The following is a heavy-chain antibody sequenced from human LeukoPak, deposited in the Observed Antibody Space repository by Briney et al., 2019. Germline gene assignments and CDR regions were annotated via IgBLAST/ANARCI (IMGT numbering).Heavy chain of an antibody. CDR1: GGSISSYY. CDR2: IYYSGST. D-gene: IGHD5-18*01. CDR3: TSVDTAMVANY. V-gene: IGHV4-59*01. J-gene: IGHJ4*02. Sequence: SSETLSLTCTVSGGSISSYYWSWIRQPPGKGLEWIGYIYYSGSTNYNPSLKSRVTISVDTSKNQFSLKLSSVTAADTAVYYCTSVDTAMVANYWGQGTLVTVSS.